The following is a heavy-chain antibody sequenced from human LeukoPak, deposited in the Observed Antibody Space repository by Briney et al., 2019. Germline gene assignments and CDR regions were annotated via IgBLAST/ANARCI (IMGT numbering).Heavy chain of an antibody. CDR3: ARGTYSSSMNLPNNWFDP. D-gene: IGHD6-6*01. J-gene: IGHJ5*02. CDR2: INHSGST. Sequence: SETLSLTCAVYGGSFSGYYWSWIRQPPGKGLEWIGEINHSGSTNYNPSLKSRVTISVDTSKNQFSLKLSSVTAADTAVYYCARGTYSSSMNLPNNWFDPWGQGTLVTVSS. CDR1: GGSFSGYY. V-gene: IGHV4-34*01.